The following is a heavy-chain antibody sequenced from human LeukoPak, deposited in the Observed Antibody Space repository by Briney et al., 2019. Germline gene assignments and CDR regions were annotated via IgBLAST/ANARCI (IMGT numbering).Heavy chain of an antibody. CDR1: GFTFSSYS. CDR2: ISYDGSNK. D-gene: IGHD2-2*01. Sequence: GGSLRLSCAASGFTFSSYSMNWVRQAPGKRLEWVAVISYDGSNKYYADSVKGRFTISRDNSKNTLYLQMNSLRAEDTAVYYCARGRYCSSISCRTELDYWGQGTLVTVSS. V-gene: IGHV3-30*03. CDR3: ARGRYCSSISCRTELDY. J-gene: IGHJ4*02.